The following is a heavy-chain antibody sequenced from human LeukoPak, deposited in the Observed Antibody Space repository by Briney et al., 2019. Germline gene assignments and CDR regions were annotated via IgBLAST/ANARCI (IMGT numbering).Heavy chain of an antibody. CDR1: GGSISSSSYY. V-gene: IGHV4-39*01. CDR2: IYYSGST. J-gene: IGHJ4*02. D-gene: IGHD3-10*01. Sequence: SETLSLTCTVSGGSISSSSYYWGWIRQPPGKGLEWIGSIYYSGSTYYNPSLKSRVTISVDTSKNQFSLKLSSVTAADTAVYYCARLHDGVRGVTITGNYWGQGTLVTVSS. CDR3: ARLHDGVRGVTITGNY.